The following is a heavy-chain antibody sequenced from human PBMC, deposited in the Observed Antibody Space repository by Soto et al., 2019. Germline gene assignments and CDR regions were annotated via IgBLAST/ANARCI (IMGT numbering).Heavy chain of an antibody. CDR2: IFYLGSS. CDR3: ARHSLALRKNNWFDP. J-gene: IGHJ5*02. CDR1: GDSIISSDFY. Sequence: SETLSLTCTVSGDSIISSDFYWGWVRQPPGKGLEWIGSIFYLGSSYYNPSLKSRVTMSVDTSKNQFSLRLRSVTAADTALYFCARHSLALRKNNWFDPWAQGTMVT. V-gene: IGHV4-39*01. D-gene: IGHD3-3*02.